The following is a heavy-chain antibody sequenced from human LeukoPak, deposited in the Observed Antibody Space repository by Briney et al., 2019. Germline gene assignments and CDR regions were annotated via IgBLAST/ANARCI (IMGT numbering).Heavy chain of an antibody. CDR1: GFTFSSYA. V-gene: IGHV3-23*01. J-gene: IGHJ6*03. CDR2: ISGSGGST. Sequence: PGGSLRLSCAASGFTFSSYAMIWVRQAPGKGLEWVSAISGSGGSTYYADSVKGRFTISRDNSKNTLYLQMNSLRAEDTAVYYCAKAVTMVQGVIIGSYYYYMDVWGKGTTVTVSS. D-gene: IGHD3-10*01. CDR3: AKAVTMVQGVIIGSYYYYMDV.